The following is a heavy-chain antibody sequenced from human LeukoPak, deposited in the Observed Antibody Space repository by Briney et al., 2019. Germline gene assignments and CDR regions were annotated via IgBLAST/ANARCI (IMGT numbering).Heavy chain of an antibody. CDR3: AKNVVVKRYIDY. D-gene: IGHD2-15*01. CDR1: GFTFSNHA. J-gene: IGHJ4*02. Sequence: AGGSLRLSCAASGFTFSNHAMSGVRQTPGKGLQWVSVISGSGRTTEYADSVKGRFTISRDNSKNTLSLQMNSLRVEDTAIYYCAKNVVVKRYIDYWGQGTLVTVSS. CDR2: ISGSGRTT. V-gene: IGHV3-23*01.